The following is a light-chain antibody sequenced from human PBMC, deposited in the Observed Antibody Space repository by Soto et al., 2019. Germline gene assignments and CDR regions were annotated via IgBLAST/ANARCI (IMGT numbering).Light chain of an antibody. Sequence: EIVLTQSPATLSLSPGERATLSCRASQSVSGYLAWYQQKPGQAPRLLIYDTSNRATGIPARFSGSGSGTDFTLAISSLEPEDVAVYYCQQRSNWPLTFGGGTKVEIK. CDR3: QQRSNWPLT. CDR2: DTS. J-gene: IGKJ4*01. CDR1: QSVSGY. V-gene: IGKV3-11*01.